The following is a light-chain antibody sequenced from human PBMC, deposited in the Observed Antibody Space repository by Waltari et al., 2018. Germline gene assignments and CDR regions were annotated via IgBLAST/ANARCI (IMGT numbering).Light chain of an antibody. CDR3: QHYVRLPAT. J-gene: IGKJ1*01. CDR1: QSVSRS. Sequence: IVLTQSPGTLSLSPGERVTLSCRASQSVSRSLAWYQQKPGQAPKLLIYGASTRATGIPYRFTGSGSGTNFSLTISSLEPEDFAIYFCQHYVRLPATFGQGTKVEIK. V-gene: IGKV3-20*01. CDR2: GAS.